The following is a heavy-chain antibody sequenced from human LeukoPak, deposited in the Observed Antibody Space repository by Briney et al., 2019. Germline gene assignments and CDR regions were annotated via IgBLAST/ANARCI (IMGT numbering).Heavy chain of an antibody. CDR1: GGSINTTY. D-gene: IGHD6-19*01. CDR3: ARGGWFHDC. V-gene: IGHV4-59*07. Sequence: SDTLSLTCSVSGGSINTTYWCWIRQPPGKGLEWIGNIHYSGSTNYNSSLKSRVSISVDTSKNQFSLKMISVTTADTAVYFCARGGWFHDCRGQGTLVTVSS. CDR2: IHYSGST. J-gene: IGHJ4*02.